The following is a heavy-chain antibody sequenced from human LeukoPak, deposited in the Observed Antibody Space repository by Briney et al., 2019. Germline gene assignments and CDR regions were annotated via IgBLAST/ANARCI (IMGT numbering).Heavy chain of an antibody. CDR3: AKAPQESSGYPAPLPY. CDR1: GFTFSSYA. J-gene: IGHJ4*02. CDR2: ISGSGGST. V-gene: IGHV3-23*01. D-gene: IGHD3-22*01. Sequence: GGSLRLSCAASGFTFSSYAMSWVRQAPGKGPEWVSAISGSGGSTYYADSVKGRFTISRDNSKNTLYLQMNSLRAEDTAVYYCAKAPQESSGYPAPLPYWGQGTLVTVSS.